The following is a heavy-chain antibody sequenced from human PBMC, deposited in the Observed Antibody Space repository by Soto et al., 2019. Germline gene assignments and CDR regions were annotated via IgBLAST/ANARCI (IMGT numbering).Heavy chain of an antibody. CDR3: VKGGVTGPKRNWFDP. V-gene: IGHV3-64D*06. D-gene: IGHD1-20*01. J-gene: IGHJ5*02. Sequence: GGSLRLSCSASGFTFNSYAMHWVRQAPGKGLEYVSGISATGGSTYHADSVKGRVTISRDNPKNTLYLQLTSLRIDDTAVYYCVKGGVTGPKRNWFDPWGQGAMVTVYS. CDR2: ISATGGST. CDR1: GFTFNSYA.